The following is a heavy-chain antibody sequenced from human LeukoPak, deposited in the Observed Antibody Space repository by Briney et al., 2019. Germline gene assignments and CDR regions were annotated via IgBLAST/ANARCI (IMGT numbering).Heavy chain of an antibody. Sequence: PETLSLTCAVYGGSFSGYYWSWIRQPPGKGLEWIGEINHSGSTNYNPSLKSRVTISVDTSKNQFSLKLSSVTAADTAVYYCARAVDDYGDYGNGMDVWGQGTTVTVSS. V-gene: IGHV4-34*01. CDR2: INHSGST. CDR1: GGSFSGYY. CDR3: ARAVDDYGDYGNGMDV. D-gene: IGHD4-17*01. J-gene: IGHJ6*02.